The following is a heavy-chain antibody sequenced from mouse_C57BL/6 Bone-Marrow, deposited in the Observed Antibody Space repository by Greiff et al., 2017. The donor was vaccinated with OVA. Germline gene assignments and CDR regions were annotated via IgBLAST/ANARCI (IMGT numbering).Heavy chain of an antibody. J-gene: IGHJ3*01. V-gene: IGHV5-12*01. CDR2: ISNGGGST. CDR3: ARRYYGSSYGAWFAY. Sequence: EVQRVESGGGLVQPGGSLKLSCAASGFTFSDYYMYWVRQTPEKRLEWVAYISNGGGSTYYPDTVKGRFTISRDNAKNTLYLQMSRLKSEDTAMYYCARRYYGSSYGAWFAYWGQGTLVTVSA. CDR1: GFTFSDYY. D-gene: IGHD1-1*01.